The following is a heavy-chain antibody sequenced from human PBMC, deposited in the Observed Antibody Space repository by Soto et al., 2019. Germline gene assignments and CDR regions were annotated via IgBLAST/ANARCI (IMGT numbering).Heavy chain of an antibody. J-gene: IGHJ4*02. Sequence: PGGSLRLSCAASGFTFSSYAMYWVRQAQGKGLGWVSGVVGSGGSTYYADSVRGRFTISRDNSKKTLYLQMNSLRAGETAVYYCAKGDERGGFDYWGQGTVVTVSS. V-gene: IGHV3-23*01. D-gene: IGHD3-16*01. CDR2: VVGSGGST. CDR1: GFTFSSYA. CDR3: AKGDERGGFDY.